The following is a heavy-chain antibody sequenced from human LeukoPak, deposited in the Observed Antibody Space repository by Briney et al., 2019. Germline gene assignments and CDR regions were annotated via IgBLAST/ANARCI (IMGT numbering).Heavy chain of an antibody. Sequence: GASVRVSCKVSGYTLTELSMHWVRQAPGKGLEWMGGFDPEDGETIYAQKFQGRVTMTEDTSTDTAYMELSSLRSGDTAVYYCATKPQYNWNDTHYYYYGMDVWGKGTTVTVSS. CDR3: ATKPQYNWNDTHYYYYGMDV. CDR1: GYTLTELS. D-gene: IGHD1-1*01. CDR2: FDPEDGET. J-gene: IGHJ6*04. V-gene: IGHV1-24*01.